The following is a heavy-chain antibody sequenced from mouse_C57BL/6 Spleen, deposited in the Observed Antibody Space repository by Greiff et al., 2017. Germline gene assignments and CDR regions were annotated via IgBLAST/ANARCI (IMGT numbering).Heavy chain of an antibody. V-gene: IGHV2-2*01. CDR3: ARNSYDGYSYWYFDV. CDR2: LWCGGST. J-gene: IGHJ1*03. D-gene: IGHD2-3*01. Sequence: VKLVESGPGLVQPSQSLSITCTVSGFSLTSYGVHWVRQSPGKGLEWLGVLWCGGSTDSNAAFISRLSISKDTSKSQVFFKMNSLQADDTAIYYCARNSYDGYSYWYFDVWGTGTTVTVSS. CDR1: GFSLTSYG.